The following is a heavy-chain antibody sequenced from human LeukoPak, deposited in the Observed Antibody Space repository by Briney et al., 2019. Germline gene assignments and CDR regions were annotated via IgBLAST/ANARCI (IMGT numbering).Heavy chain of an antibody. CDR3: ARFLHMVRGVQKGFDP. V-gene: IGHV4-34*01. Sequence: SSETLSLTCAVYGGSFSGYYWSWIRQPPGKGLEWFGEINHSGSTNYNPSLKSRVTISVDTSKNQFSLKLSSVTAADTAVYYCARFLHMVRGVQKGFDPWGQGTLVTVSS. J-gene: IGHJ5*02. CDR1: GGSFSGYY. D-gene: IGHD3-10*01. CDR2: INHSGST.